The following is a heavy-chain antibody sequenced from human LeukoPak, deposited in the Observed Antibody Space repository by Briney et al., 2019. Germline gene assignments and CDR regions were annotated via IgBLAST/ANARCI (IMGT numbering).Heavy chain of an antibody. CDR3: AKDPDYGDYFDY. D-gene: IGHD4-17*01. CDR1: GFTFSSYW. V-gene: IGHV3-23*01. J-gene: IGHJ4*02. Sequence: GGSLRLSCAASGFTFSSYWMNWVRQAPGKGLEWVSAISGSGGSTYYADSVKGRFTISRDNSENTLYLQMNSLRAEDTAVYYCAKDPDYGDYFDYWGQGTLVTVSS. CDR2: ISGSGGST.